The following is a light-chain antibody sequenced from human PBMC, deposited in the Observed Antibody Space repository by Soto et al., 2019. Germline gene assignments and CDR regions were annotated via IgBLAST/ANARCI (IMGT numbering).Light chain of an antibody. V-gene: IGKV3-20*01. J-gene: IGKJ1*01. CDR1: QSVSSSY. CDR3: QQYGTSPPIT. CDR2: GAS. Sequence: EIVLAQSPGTLSLSPGERATLSCRSSQSVSSSYLAWYQQKPGQAPRLVIYGASGRANGIPDRFTGGGSGTDFTLTISRLEPEDFAVYYCQQYGTSPPITFGQGTKVDI.